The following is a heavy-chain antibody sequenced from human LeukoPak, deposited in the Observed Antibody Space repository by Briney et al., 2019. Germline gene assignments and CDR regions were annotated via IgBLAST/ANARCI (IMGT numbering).Heavy chain of an antibody. D-gene: IGHD3-3*01. CDR2: IKQDGSEK. Sequence: GGSLRLSCAASGFTFSSYWMSWVRQAPGKGLEWVANIKQDGSEKYYVDSVKGRFTISRDNAKNSLYLQMNSLGAEDTAVYYCARCNLYYDFWSGSTQNFDYWGQGTLVTVSS. V-gene: IGHV3-7*01. J-gene: IGHJ4*02. CDR1: GFTFSSYW. CDR3: ARCNLYYDFWSGSTQNFDY.